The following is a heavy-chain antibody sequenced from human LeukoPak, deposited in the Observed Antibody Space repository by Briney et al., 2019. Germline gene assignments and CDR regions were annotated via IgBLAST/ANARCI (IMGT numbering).Heavy chain of an antibody. CDR3: ANDRSSAKDY. CDR1: GFTFSSYG. V-gene: IGHV3-30*18. Sequence: GRSLRLSCAASGFTFSSYGMHWVRQAPGKGLEWVAVISYDGSNKYYADSVKGRFTISRDNSKNTLYLQMNSLRAEDTAVYYCANDRSSAKDYWGQGTLVTVSS. CDR2: ISYDGSNK. D-gene: IGHD6-13*01. J-gene: IGHJ4*02.